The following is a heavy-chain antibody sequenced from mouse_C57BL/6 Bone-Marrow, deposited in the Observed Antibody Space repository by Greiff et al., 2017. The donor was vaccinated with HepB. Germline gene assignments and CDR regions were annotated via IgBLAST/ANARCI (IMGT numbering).Heavy chain of an antibody. J-gene: IGHJ4*01. CDR1: GYTFTSYW. Sequence: QVQLQQPGAELVKPGASVKLSCKASGYTFTSYWMHWVKQRPGQGLEWIGMIHPNSGSTNYNEKFKSKATLTVDKSSSTAYMQLSSLTSEDSAVYYCASPFQLGVRAMDYWGQGTSVTVSS. D-gene: IGHD4-1*02. CDR3: ASPFQLGVRAMDY. V-gene: IGHV1-64*01. CDR2: IHPNSGST.